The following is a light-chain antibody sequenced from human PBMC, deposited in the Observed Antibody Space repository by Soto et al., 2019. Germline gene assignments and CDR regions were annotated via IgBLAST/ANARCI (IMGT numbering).Light chain of an antibody. J-gene: IGKJ5*01. Sequence: DIQMTQSPATLSLSVGDRVTITCRASQTISSWLAWYQQKPGKAPKLLIYHASNLQSGVPSRFGGSGSGTEFTLTISSLQSEDFAVYYCQQYNNWPRTFGQGTRLENK. CDR1: QTISSW. CDR2: HAS. CDR3: QQYNNWPRT. V-gene: IGKV1-5*01.